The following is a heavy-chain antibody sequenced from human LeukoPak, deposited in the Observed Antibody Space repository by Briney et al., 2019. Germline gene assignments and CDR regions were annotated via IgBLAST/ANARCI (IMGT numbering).Heavy chain of an antibody. CDR2: IKQVGSEK. CDR3: ARGKSIAVPLDY. V-gene: IGHV3-7*04. J-gene: IGHJ4*02. CDR1: GFTFSSYW. D-gene: IGHD6-19*01. Sequence: GGSLRLSCAASGFTFSSYWMSWVRQAPGKGLEWVANIKQVGSEKYYVDSVRGRFTISRDNAKNSLYLQMNSLRAEDTAVYYCARGKSIAVPLDYWGQGTLVTVSS.